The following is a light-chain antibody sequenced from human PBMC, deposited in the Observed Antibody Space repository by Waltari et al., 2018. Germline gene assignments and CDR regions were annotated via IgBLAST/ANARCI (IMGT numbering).Light chain of an antibody. CDR2: EDD. J-gene: IGLJ3*02. V-gene: IGLV6-57*01. Sequence: NFMLTQPHSVSESPGQTVTISCTRSRGSIASNYVQWYQQRPGSSPTPVIFEDDQRPSGVPDRFSGSSDSSSNSASLTISGLKTEDEADYYCQSYDSSDLWVFGGGTRLTVL. CDR3: QSYDSSDLWV. CDR1: RGSIASNY.